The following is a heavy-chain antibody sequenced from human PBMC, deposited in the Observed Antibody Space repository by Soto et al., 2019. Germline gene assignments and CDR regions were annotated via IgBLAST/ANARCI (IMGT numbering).Heavy chain of an antibody. CDR2: INAGNGNT. CDR3: ARVDYYDILTGPYYFDY. J-gene: IGHJ4*02. CDR1: GYTFTSYA. D-gene: IGHD3-9*01. Sequence: ASVKVSCKASGYTFTSYAMHWVRQAPGQRLEWMGWINAGNGNTKYSQKFQGRVTITRDTSASTAYMELSSLRSEDTAVYYFARVDYYDILTGPYYFDYWGQGTLVTVSS. V-gene: IGHV1-3*01.